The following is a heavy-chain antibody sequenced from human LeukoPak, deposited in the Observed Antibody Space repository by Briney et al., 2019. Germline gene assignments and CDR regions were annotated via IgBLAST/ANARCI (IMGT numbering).Heavy chain of an antibody. V-gene: IGHV3-53*01. D-gene: IGHD1-1*01. CDR1: GFTVTTNY. J-gene: IGHJ3*02. CDR3: ARHCTMASGPFDI. Sequence: GGSLRLSCAASGFTVTTNYMSWVRQAPGKGLEGVSVIYSGGSSYYADSVQGRFTISRDNSKNTLYLQMHSLRAEDTAVYYCARHCTMASGPFDIWGQGTMVTVSS. CDR2: IYSGGSS.